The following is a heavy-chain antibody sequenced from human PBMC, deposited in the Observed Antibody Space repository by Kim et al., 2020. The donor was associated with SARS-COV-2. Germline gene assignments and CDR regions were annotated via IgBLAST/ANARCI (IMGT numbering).Heavy chain of an antibody. D-gene: IGHD3-10*01. CDR3: ARGGRIVLLWFGELLPTPN. CDR2: IYSGST. V-gene: IGHV4-39*07. J-gene: IGHJ4*02. CDR1: GGSISSSSYY. Sequence: SETLSLTCTVSGGSISSSSYYWGWIRQPPGKGLEWIGSIYSGSTYYNPSLKSRVTISVDTSKNQFSLKLSSVTAADTAVYYCARGGRIVLLWFGELLPTPNWGQGTLVTVSS.